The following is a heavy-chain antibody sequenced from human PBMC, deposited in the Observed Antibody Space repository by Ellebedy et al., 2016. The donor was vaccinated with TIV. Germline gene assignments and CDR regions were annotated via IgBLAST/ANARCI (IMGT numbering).Heavy chain of an antibody. J-gene: IGHJ3*02. Sequence: GGSLRLSCAASGFTFSSYAMAWVRQAPGKGLEWVSSLSVSGDTTYYADSVKGRFTISRDNSKNTLTLHKNRLRAEDTTVYYCAKLSQPQLLPDYRHAFDIWGQGTMVTVSS. CDR1: GFTFSSYA. CDR3: AKLSQPQLLPDYRHAFDI. CDR2: LSVSGDTT. D-gene: IGHD5-12*01. V-gene: IGHV3-23*01.